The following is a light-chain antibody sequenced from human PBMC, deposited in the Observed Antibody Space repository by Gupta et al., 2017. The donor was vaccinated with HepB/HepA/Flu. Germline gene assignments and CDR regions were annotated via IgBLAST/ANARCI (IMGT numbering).Light chain of an antibody. CDR1: QSIPNN. Sequence: EIIMTQSPATLSVSPGERVTLSCRASQSIPNNLAWYQQKPGQAPRLLIYGASTRATGIPARFSGSGSGTDFTLSISSLQSEDFAVYYCQQYDNWPLTFGGGTKVEIK. CDR3: QQYDNWPLT. CDR2: GAS. J-gene: IGKJ4*01. V-gene: IGKV3-15*01.